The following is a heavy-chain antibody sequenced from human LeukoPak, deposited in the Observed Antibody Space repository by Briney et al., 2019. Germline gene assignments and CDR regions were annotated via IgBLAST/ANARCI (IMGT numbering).Heavy chain of an antibody. D-gene: IGHD6-13*01. CDR3: ASSGQVSRRLWEAAAAYNWFDP. J-gene: IGHJ5*02. CDR2: IIPIFGTA. V-gene: IGHV1-69*05. CDR1: GYTFTGYY. Sequence: GASVKVSCKASGYTFTGYYMHWVRQAPGQGLEWMGGIIPIFGTANYAQKFQGRVTITTDESTSTAYMELSSLRSEDTAVYYCASSGQVSRRLWEAAAAYNWFDPWGQGTLVTVSS.